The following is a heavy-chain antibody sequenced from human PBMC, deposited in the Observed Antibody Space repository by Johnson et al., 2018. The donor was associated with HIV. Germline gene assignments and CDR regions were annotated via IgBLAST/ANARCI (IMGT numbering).Heavy chain of an antibody. Sequence: VQLVESGGGVVRPGGSLRLSCAASGFTFDHYDMSWVRQVPGKGLEWVSGITWNGGSTGHVDSVKGRFISSRANAKFSLYLQMNSLRVEDTALYHCVRVGKYCGGDCYSGVDVFDIWGQGTMVTVSS. CDR2: ITWNGGST. CDR1: GFTFDHYD. J-gene: IGHJ3*02. V-gene: IGHV3-20*01. D-gene: IGHD2-21*02. CDR3: VRVGKYCGGDCYSGVDVFDI.